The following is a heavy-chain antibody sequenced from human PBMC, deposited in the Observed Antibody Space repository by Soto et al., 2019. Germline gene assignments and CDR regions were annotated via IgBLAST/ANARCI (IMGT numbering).Heavy chain of an antibody. Sequence: SETLSLTCTFSGCSISSYYWSWIRQPPGKGLEWIGYIYYSGSTNYNPSLKSRVTISVDTSKNQFSLKLSSVTAADTAVYYCARGDRQVVTAIDYYFDYWGQGTLVTVSS. CDR3: ARGDRQVVTAIDYYFDY. J-gene: IGHJ4*02. CDR1: GCSISSYY. V-gene: IGHV4-59*01. D-gene: IGHD2-21*02. CDR2: IYYSGST.